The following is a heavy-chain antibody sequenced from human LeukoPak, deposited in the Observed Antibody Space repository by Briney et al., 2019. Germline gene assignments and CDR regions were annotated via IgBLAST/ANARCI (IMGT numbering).Heavy chain of an antibody. CDR2: IYTSGST. D-gene: IGHD3-10*01. Sequence: SETLSLTCTVSGGSISSGSYYWSWIRQPAGKGLEWIGRIYTSGSTNYNPSLKSRVTISVDTSKNQFSLKLSSVTAADTAVYYCAREGNYYGSGKIPASFDYWGQGTLVTVSS. J-gene: IGHJ4*02. CDR3: AREGNYYGSGKIPASFDY. CDR1: GGSISSGSYY. V-gene: IGHV4-61*02.